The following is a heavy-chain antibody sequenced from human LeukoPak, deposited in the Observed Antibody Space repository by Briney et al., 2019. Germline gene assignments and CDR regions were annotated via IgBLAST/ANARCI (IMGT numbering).Heavy chain of an antibody. CDR2: IYTSGST. J-gene: IGHJ6*02. CDR3: ARDPRTATGSYYYGMDI. CDR1: GGSISSYY. Sequence: SETLSLTCTVSGGSISSYYWSWIRQPAGKGLEWIGRIYTSGSTNYNPSLKSRVTMSVDTSKNQFSLKLSSVTAADTAVYYCARDPRTATGSYYYGMDIWGQGTTVTVSS. V-gene: IGHV4-4*07. D-gene: IGHD5-18*01.